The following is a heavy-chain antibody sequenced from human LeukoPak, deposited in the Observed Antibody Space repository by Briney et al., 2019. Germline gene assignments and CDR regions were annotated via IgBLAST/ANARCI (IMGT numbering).Heavy chain of an antibody. D-gene: IGHD1-26*01. Sequence: PGGSLRLSCAASGFTFSSYEMNWVRQAPGKGLEWVSYISSSGSTIYYADSVKGRFTISRDNAKNSLYLQMNSLRAEDTAVYYCASHSIVGATGPPPFDYWGQGTLVTVSS. J-gene: IGHJ4*02. CDR2: ISSSGSTI. V-gene: IGHV3-48*03. CDR1: GFTFSSYE. CDR3: ASHSIVGATGPPPFDY.